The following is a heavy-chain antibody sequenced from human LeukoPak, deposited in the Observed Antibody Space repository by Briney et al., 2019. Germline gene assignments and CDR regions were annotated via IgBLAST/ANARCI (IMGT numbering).Heavy chain of an antibody. CDR3: ARDRDCGGDCYSAPDY. Sequence: PGRSMRLSCADSGFTFSSYAMHWVRQAPGKGLEWVAVISYDGSNKYYADSVKGRFTISRDNSKNTLYLQMNSLRAEDMAVYYCARDRDCGGDCYSAPDYWGQGTLVTVSS. D-gene: IGHD2-21*02. V-gene: IGHV3-30-3*01. J-gene: IGHJ4*02. CDR1: GFTFSSYA. CDR2: ISYDGSNK.